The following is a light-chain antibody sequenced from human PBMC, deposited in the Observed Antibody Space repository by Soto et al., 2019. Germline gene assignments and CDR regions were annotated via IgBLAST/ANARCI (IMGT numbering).Light chain of an antibody. CDR1: QGISNY. J-gene: IGKJ5*01. CDR2: GAT. V-gene: IGKV1-9*01. CDR3: QQLKSYVT. Sequence: DIQITQSPSTVSASVGDRVTITCRASQGISNYLAWYQQKPGKTPRLLIYGATTLQSGVPSRFSGSGSGTDFALTISSLQPEDFATYYCQQLKSYVTFGQGTRLEIK.